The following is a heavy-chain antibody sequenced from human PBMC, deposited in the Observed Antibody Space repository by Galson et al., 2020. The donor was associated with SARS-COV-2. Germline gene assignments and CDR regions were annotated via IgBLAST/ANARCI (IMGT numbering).Heavy chain of an antibody. D-gene: IGHD3-10*01. CDR1: GFTVSSNY. Sequence: GESLKISCAASGFTVSSNYMSWVRPAPGRGLQWVSTIYAGGSTYYADSVKGRFTISGDTSKNTLYLQMNSLRAEDTAVYYCARDVDGGDYWGQGTLVTVSS. V-gene: IGHV3-53*01. CDR2: IYAGGST. CDR3: ARDVDGGDY. J-gene: IGHJ4*02.